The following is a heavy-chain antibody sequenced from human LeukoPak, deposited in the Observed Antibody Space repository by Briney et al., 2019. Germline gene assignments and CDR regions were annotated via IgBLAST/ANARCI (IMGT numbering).Heavy chain of an antibody. CDR3: ARDERYDSSGYPFDY. D-gene: IGHD3-22*01. J-gene: IGHJ4*02. Sequence: GGSLRLSCAASGLTFSSHSMNWVRQAPGKGLEWVAYISSFSGTIYYADSVKGRFTISRDNAKNSLYLQMNSLRDEDTAVYYCARDERYDSSGYPFDYWGQGTLVTVSS. CDR2: ISSFSGTI. CDR1: GLTFSSHS. V-gene: IGHV3-48*02.